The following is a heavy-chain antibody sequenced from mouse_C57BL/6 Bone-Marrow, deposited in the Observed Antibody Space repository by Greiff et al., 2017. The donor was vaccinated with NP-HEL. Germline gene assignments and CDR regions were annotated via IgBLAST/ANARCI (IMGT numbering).Heavy chain of an antibody. CDR3: ASGGYSNYEGFAY. Sequence: DVKLVESGGGLVKPGGSLKLSCAASGFTFSDYGMHWVRQAPEKGLEWVAYISSGSSTIYYADTVKGRFTISRDNAKNTLFLQMTSLRSEDTAMYYCASGGYSNYEGFAYWGQGTLVTVSA. CDR2: ISSGSSTI. D-gene: IGHD2-5*01. J-gene: IGHJ3*01. V-gene: IGHV5-17*01. CDR1: GFTFSDYG.